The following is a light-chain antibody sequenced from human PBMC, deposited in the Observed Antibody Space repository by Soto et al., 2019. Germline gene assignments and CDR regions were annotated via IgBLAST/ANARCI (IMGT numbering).Light chain of an antibody. CDR2: KAS. CDR1: QSISTW. V-gene: IGKV1-5*03. J-gene: IGKJ1*01. Sequence: DIQMTQSPSTLSASVGDTVTITCRASQSISTWLAWYQQKPGKAPKLLIHKASSLESGVPSRFSGSGSGTELTLAISSLQPDDFATYYCQQCNSYPWTFGQGTKVEIK. CDR3: QQCNSYPWT.